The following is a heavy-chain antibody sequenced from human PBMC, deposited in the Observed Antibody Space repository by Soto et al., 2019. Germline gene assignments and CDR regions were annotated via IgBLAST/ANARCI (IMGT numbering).Heavy chain of an antibody. Sequence: EVQLVESGGGLVQPGGSLRLSCAASGFIFSSYSMNWVRQAPGKGLEWVSYISSSSSTIYYADSVKGRFTISRDNAKNSLYLHMNSLRAEHTAVYYCASQSSEWLLFASWGQGTLVTVSS. V-gene: IGHV3-48*01. CDR3: ASQSSEWLLFAS. CDR1: GFIFSSYS. J-gene: IGHJ4*02. D-gene: IGHD5-12*01. CDR2: ISSSSSTI.